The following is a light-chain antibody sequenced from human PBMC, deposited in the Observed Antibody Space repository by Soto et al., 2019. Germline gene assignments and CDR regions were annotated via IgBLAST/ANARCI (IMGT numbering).Light chain of an antibody. Sequence: DIQVTQSPTSLSASVGDTVTITCRASQSIRIALNWYQQIPGKAPHLLIYGASTLQSGVPSRFSGSGSGTDFTLTISGLQPEDFATYFCQQTYSTPRSITFGQGTRLEIK. CDR3: QQTYSTPRSIT. V-gene: IGKV1-39*01. J-gene: IGKJ5*01. CDR1: QSIRIA. CDR2: GAS.